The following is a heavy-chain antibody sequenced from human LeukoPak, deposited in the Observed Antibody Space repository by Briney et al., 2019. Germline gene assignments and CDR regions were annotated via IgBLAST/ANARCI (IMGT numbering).Heavy chain of an antibody. J-gene: IGHJ3*02. D-gene: IGHD2-2*01. CDR3: ARLGIVVVPAATSAFDI. Sequence: GESLKISCKGSGYSFISYWIDWVRQMPGKGLEWMGTIYPGDSDTRYSPSFQGQATISADKSISTAYLQWSSLKASDTAMYYCARLGIVVVPAATSAFDIWGQGTMVTVSS. CDR1: GYSFISYW. V-gene: IGHV5-51*01. CDR2: IYPGDSDT.